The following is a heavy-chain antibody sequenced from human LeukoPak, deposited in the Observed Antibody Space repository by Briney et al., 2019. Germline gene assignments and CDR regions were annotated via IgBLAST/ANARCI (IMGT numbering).Heavy chain of an antibody. V-gene: IGHV1-2*02. CDR1: GYTFTGYY. Sequence: GASVTVSCKASGYTFTGYYMHWVRQAPGQGLEWMGWINPNSGGTNYAQKFQGRVTMTRDTSISTAYMELSRLRSDDTAVYYCARDRITMVRGRGGTWFDPWGQGTLVTVSS. CDR2: INPNSGGT. J-gene: IGHJ5*02. D-gene: IGHD3-10*01. CDR3: ARDRITMVRGRGGTWFDP.